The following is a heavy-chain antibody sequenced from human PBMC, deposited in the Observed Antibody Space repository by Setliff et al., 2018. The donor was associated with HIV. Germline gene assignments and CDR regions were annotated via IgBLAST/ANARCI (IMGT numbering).Heavy chain of an antibody. CDR1: GDSISGYY. V-gene: IGHV4-4*07. Sequence: PSETLSLTCTVSGDSISGYYWSWIRQPAGRGLEWTGRIHTSGSTNYNPSLKSRVTMSVDMSKNQFSLKLTSVSAADTAVYYCARGSKGGFFDYWGQGTLVTVSS. D-gene: IGHD3-16*01. CDR2: IHTSGST. J-gene: IGHJ4*02. CDR3: ARGSKGGFFDY.